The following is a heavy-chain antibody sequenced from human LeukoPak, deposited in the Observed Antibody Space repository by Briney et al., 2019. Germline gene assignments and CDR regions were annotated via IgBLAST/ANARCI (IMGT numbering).Heavy chain of an antibody. D-gene: IGHD2-21*02. CDR2: IIPILGIA. V-gene: IGHV1-69*04. Sequence: SVEVSCKASGGTFSSYAISWVRQAPGQGLEWMGRIIPILGIANYAQKFQGRVTITADKSTSTAYMELSSLRSEDTAVYYCARKVTLAGNGFDPWGQGTLVTVSS. CDR3: ARKVTLAGNGFDP. J-gene: IGHJ5*02. CDR1: GGTFSSYA.